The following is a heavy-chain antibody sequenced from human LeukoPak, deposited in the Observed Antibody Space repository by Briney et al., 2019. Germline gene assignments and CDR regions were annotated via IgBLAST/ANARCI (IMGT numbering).Heavy chain of an antibody. Sequence: PGGSLRLSCAASGFTVSSNYMNWVRQAPGKGLEWVSVLYSGGSTYYADSVKGRFTISRDNSKNTLYLQMNSLRAEDTAVYYCARDGFLEWSAPHYYYGMDVWGQGTTVTVSS. V-gene: IGHV3-53*01. CDR2: LYSGGST. D-gene: IGHD3-3*01. CDR1: GFTVSSNY. CDR3: ARDGFLEWSAPHYYYGMDV. J-gene: IGHJ6*02.